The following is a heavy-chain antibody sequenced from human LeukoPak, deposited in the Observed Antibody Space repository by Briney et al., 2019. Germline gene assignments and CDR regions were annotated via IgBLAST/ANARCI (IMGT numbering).Heavy chain of an antibody. CDR3: ARERPGEQHLDY. CDR1: GGSIVSYY. J-gene: IGHJ4*02. V-gene: IGHV4-59*12. D-gene: IGHD6-13*01. CDR2: IYYSGST. Sequence: PSETLSLTCTVSGGSIVSYYWSWIRQPPGKGLEWIGSIYYSGSTYYNPSLKSRVTISVDTSKNQFSLKLSSVTAADTAVYYCARERPGEQHLDYWGQGTLVTVSS.